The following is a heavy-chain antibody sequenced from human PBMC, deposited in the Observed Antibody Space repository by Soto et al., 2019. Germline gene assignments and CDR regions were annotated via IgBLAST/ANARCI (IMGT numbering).Heavy chain of an antibody. J-gene: IGHJ4*02. V-gene: IGHV4-39*01. D-gene: IGHD3-22*01. Sequence: SETLSLTCTVSGGSISSSSYYWGWIRQPPGKGLEWIGSIYYSGSTYYNPSLKSRVTISVDTSKNQFSLKLSSVTAADTAVYYCARRGIVDDFDYWGQGTLVTVSS. CDR1: GGSISSSSYY. CDR3: ARRGIVDDFDY. CDR2: IYYSGST.